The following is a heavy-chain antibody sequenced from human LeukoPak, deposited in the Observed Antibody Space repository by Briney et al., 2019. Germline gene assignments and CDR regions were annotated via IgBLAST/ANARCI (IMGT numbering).Heavy chain of an antibody. D-gene: IGHD3-3*01. CDR3: ARAESRDDYDFWSGYFDY. J-gene: IGHJ4*02. CDR1: GGSFSGYY. V-gene: IGHV4-34*01. CDR2: INHSGST. Sequence: SETLSLTCAVYGGSFSGYYWSWIRQPPGKGLEWIGEINHSGSTNYNPSLKSRVTISVDTSKNQFSLKLSSVAAADTAVYYCARAESRDDYDFWSGYFDYWGQGTLVTVSS.